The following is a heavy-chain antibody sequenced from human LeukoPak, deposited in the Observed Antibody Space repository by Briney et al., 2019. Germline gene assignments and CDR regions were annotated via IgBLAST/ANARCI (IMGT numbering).Heavy chain of an antibody. V-gene: IGHV1-2*02. J-gene: IGHJ6*02. CDR3: ARNPIAVAGTAGYYGMDV. CDR1: GYTFTGYY. Sequence: ASVKVSCTASGYTFTGYYMHWVRQAPGQGLEWMGWINPNSGGTNYAQKFQGRVTMTRDTSISTAYMELSRLRSDDTAVYYCARNPIAVAGTAGYYGMDVWGQGTTVTVSS. CDR2: INPNSGGT. D-gene: IGHD6-19*01.